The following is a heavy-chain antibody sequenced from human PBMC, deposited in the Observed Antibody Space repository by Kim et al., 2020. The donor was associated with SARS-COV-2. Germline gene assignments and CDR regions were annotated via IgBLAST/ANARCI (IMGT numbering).Heavy chain of an antibody. V-gene: IGHV4-34*01. CDR3: ARGRRYDSSGYYPRSGRGFDY. Sequence: SETLSLTCAVYGGSFSGYYWSWIRQPPGKGLEWIGEINHSGSTNYNPSLKSRVTISVDTSKNQFSLKLSSVTAADTAVYYCARGRRYDSSGYYPRSGRGFDYWGQGTLVTVSS. CDR2: INHSGST. CDR1: GGSFSGYY. D-gene: IGHD3-22*01. J-gene: IGHJ4*02.